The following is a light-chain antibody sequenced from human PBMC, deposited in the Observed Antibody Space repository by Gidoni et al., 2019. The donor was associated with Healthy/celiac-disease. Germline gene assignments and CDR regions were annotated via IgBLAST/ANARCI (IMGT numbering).Light chain of an antibody. CDR3: QQYGSPLT. CDR2: GAS. CDR1: QSVSSSY. V-gene: IGKV3-20*01. J-gene: IGKJ4*01. Sequence: EIVLTQSPGTLSLSPGERATLSCRASQSVSSSYLAWYQQKPGQAPRLLIYGASSRANGIPDRFSGSGSGTDFTLTISRLEPEDFAVYYCQQYGSPLTFXGXTKVEIK.